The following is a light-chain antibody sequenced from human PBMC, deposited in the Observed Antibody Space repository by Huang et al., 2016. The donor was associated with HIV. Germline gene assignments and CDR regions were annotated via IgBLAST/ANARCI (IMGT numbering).Light chain of an antibody. V-gene: IGKV1-9*01. CDR2: GAS. Sequence: IPLTQSPPSLSASGGDRVNITCRASEGIGNYLAWYQQKPGKAPKLLVYGASTLQNGVPSRFSGSGSGTHFTLTISSLQPEDFATYYCQQLSTYPRTFGRGTKVEIK. CDR3: QQLSTYPRT. CDR1: EGIGNY. J-gene: IGKJ1*01.